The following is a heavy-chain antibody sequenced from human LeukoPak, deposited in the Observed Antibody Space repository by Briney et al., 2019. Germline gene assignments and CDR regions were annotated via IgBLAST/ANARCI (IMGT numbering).Heavy chain of an antibody. D-gene: IGHD3-10*01. V-gene: IGHV4-4*07. CDR2: IYTSGST. CDR3: ARDTPPPRGGADAFDT. CDR1: GGSISSYY. Sequence: SETLSLTCTVSGGSISSYYWSWIRQPAGKGLEWIGRIYTSGSTNYNPSLKSRVTMSVDTSKNQFSLKLSSVTAADTAVYYCARDTPPPRGGADAFDTWGQGTMVTVSS. J-gene: IGHJ3*02.